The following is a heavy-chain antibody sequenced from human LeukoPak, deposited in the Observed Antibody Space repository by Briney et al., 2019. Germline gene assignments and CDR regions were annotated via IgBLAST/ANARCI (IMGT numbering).Heavy chain of an antibody. Sequence: SETLSLTCTVSGASISSSSYYWGWIRQPPGKGLEWIGSIYYTGSTYYNPSLKSRVTISVDTSKNQFSLKLSSVTAADTAVYYCARGSSSIYYDSSGYLDYWGQGTLVTVSS. J-gene: IGHJ4*02. V-gene: IGHV4-39*07. D-gene: IGHD3-22*01. CDR3: ARGSSSIYYDSSGYLDY. CDR2: IYYTGST. CDR1: GASISSSSYY.